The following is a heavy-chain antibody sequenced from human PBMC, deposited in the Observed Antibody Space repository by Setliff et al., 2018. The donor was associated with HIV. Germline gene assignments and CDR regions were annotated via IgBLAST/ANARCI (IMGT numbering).Heavy chain of an antibody. CDR2: MTPNNGNT. D-gene: IGHD3-22*01. CDR3: ATGRHYYDSSDYPANPFDV. V-gene: IGHV1-8*01. CDR1: GYTFTNYD. Sequence: ASVKVSCKASGYTFTNYDINWVRQATGQGLEWMGRMTPNNGNTAYTQKFQGRVTMTSNTSINTAYVELSSLRSEDTAVYFCATGRHYYDSSDYPANPFDVWGQGTMVTVSS. J-gene: IGHJ3*01.